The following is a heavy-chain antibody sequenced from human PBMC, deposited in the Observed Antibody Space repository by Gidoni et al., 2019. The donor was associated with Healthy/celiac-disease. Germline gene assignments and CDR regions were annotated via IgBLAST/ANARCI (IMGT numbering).Heavy chain of an antibody. V-gene: IGHV4-34*01. CDR2: INHSGST. CDR3: ARVRGGIAVAGRYNWFDP. J-gene: IGHJ5*02. D-gene: IGHD6-19*01. CDR1: GGSFSGYY. Sequence: QVQLQQWGAGLLKPSETLSLTCAVYGGSFSGYYWRWIRQPPGKGLEWIGEINHSGSTNYNPSLKSRVTISVDTSKNQFSLKLSSVTAADTAVYYCARVRGGIAVAGRYNWFDPWGQGTLVTVSS.